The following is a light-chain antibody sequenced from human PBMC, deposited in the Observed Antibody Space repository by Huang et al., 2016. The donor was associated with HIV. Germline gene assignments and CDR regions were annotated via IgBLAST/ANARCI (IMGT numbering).Light chain of an antibody. CDR2: GAS. Sequence: EIVMTQSPATLSVSPGERATLSCRASQSVSSNLAWYQQKPGQAPRLLIDGASTRATVIPARFSGSGSGTEFTLTISSLQSEDFAVYYCQQYNNWPYTFGQGTKLEIK. CDR3: QQYNNWPYT. CDR1: QSVSSN. J-gene: IGKJ2*01. V-gene: IGKV3-15*01.